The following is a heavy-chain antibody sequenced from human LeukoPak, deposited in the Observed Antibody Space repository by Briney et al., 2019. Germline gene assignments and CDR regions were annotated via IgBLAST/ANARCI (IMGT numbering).Heavy chain of an antibody. Sequence: GGSLRLSCVASGFTFSSNYMSWVRQAPGKGLEWVSVIYSGGSTYYADSVKGRFTISRDNSKNTLYLQVNGLRADDTAVYYCAKGESIMIVVVTNTYYFDYWGQGTLVTVSS. D-gene: IGHD3-22*01. J-gene: IGHJ4*02. CDR1: GFTFSSNY. CDR3: AKGESIMIVVVTNTYYFDY. V-gene: IGHV3-53*01. CDR2: IYSGGST.